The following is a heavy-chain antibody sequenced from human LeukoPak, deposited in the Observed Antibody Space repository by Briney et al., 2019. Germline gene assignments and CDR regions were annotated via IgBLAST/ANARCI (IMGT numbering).Heavy chain of an antibody. CDR1: GGTFSSYA. CDR2: IIPIFGTA. CDR3: ARNPYSSGWYRHYYYYGMDV. J-gene: IGHJ6*02. D-gene: IGHD6-19*01. Sequence: GASVNLSCKASGGTFSSYAISWVRQAPGQGLEWMGGIIPIFGTANYAQKFQGRVTITADESTSTAYMELSSLRSEDTAVYYCARNPYSSGWYRHYYYYGMDVWGQGTTVTVSS. V-gene: IGHV1-69*13.